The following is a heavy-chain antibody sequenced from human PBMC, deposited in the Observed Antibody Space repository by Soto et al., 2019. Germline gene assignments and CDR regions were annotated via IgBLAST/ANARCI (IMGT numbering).Heavy chain of an antibody. D-gene: IGHD6-6*01. CDR3: ARLRSKAVRIFDP. CDR1: VGSISNYY. CDR2: LYYSGST. Sequence: PSETLCVTCIFFVGSISNYYWSLIRQPPGKGLEYIGYLYYSGSTHYNPSLKSRVSISVDTSRNQFSLKLTSVAAADTAVYFCARLRSKAVRIFDPWGQGTMVTVSS. J-gene: IGHJ5*02. V-gene: IGHV4-59*01.